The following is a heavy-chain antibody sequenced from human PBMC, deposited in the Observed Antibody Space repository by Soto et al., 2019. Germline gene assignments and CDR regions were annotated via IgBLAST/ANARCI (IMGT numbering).Heavy chain of an antibody. Sequence: QVQLVQSGAEVKKPGASVKVSCKASGYTFTSYGISWVRQAPGQGLEWMGWISAYNGNTNYAQKLQGRVTMTTDTTTSTAYMERRSRRSDDTAVYYCAVGYCSSTSCDRMGDYYYGMDVWGQGTTVTVSS. J-gene: IGHJ6*02. CDR3: AVGYCSSTSCDRMGDYYYGMDV. V-gene: IGHV1-18*04. CDR1: GYTFTSYG. CDR2: ISAYNGNT. D-gene: IGHD2-2*02.